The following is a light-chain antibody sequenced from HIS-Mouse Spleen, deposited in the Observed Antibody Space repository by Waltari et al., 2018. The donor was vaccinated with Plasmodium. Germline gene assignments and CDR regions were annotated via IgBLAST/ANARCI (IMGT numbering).Light chain of an antibody. J-gene: IGLJ2*01. CDR2: DNN. V-gene: IGLV1-51*01. CDR1: SSNIGTNY. CDR3: GTWDSSLSAGVV. Sequence: QSVLTQPPSVSAAPGQKVTISCSGSSSNIGTNYVSWSQHLPGTAPKLLIYDNNKRPSGIPDRFSGSKSGTSATLGITGLQTGDEADYYCGTWDSSLSAGVVFGGGTKLTVL.